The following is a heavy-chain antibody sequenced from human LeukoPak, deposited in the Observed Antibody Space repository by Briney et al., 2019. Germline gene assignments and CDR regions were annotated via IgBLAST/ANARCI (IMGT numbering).Heavy chain of an antibody. D-gene: IGHD2-2*01. CDR2: IYTSGST. CDR3: ARSPMGYCSSTSCYDYWYFDL. CDR1: GGSISSYY. V-gene: IGHV4-4*09. J-gene: IGHJ2*01. Sequence: SETLSLTCTASGGSISSYYWSWIRQPPGKGLEWIGYIYTSGSTNYNPSLKSRVTISVDTSKNQFSLQLSSVTAADTAVYYCARSPMGYCSSTSCYDYWYFDLWGRGTLVTVSS.